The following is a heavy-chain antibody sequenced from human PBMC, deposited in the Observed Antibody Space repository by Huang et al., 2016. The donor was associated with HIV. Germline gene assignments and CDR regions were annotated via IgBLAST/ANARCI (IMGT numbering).Heavy chain of an antibody. D-gene: IGHD3-22*01. CDR2: IRDSGST. CDR1: GGSFSGHY. J-gene: IGHJ3*02. CDR3: ARMFKYDSGGYWGNDAFDI. V-gene: IGHV4-34*02. Sequence: QVQLQQWGAELLKPSETLSLTCAGSGGSFSGHYWTWIRQPPGRGREWIGEIRDSGSTTYNPSLKRPVTISGDTSQSQFSLKLNSVTAADTAIYYCARMFKYDSGGYWGNDAFDIWGQGTMVTVSS.